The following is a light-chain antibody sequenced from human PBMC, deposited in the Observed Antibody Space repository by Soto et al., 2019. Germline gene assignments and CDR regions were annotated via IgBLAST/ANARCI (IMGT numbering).Light chain of an antibody. CDR1: QSVSSY. J-gene: IGKJ1*01. V-gene: IGKV3D-15*01. CDR2: DAS. CDR3: QQYNNWRT. Sequence: EIVMTQSPATLSVSPGERATLSCRASQSVSSYLAWYQQKPGQAPRLLIYDASNRATGIPARFSGSGSGTEFTLTIRSLQSEDFAVYYCQQYNNWRTFGQGTKVDIK.